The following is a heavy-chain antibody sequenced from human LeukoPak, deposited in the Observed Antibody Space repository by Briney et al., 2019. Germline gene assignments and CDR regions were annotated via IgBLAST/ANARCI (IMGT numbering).Heavy chain of an antibody. V-gene: IGHV3-74*01. D-gene: IGHD6-13*01. CDR3: ARGSSSWRNGMDV. CDR1: GFTFSSYW. J-gene: IGHJ6*02. CDR2: INSDGSST. Sequence: AGGSLRHSCAASGFTFSSYWMHWVRQAPGKGLVWVSRINSDGSSTSYADSVKGRFTISRDNAKNTLYLQMNSLRAEDTAVYYCARGSSSWRNGMDVWGQGTTVTVSS.